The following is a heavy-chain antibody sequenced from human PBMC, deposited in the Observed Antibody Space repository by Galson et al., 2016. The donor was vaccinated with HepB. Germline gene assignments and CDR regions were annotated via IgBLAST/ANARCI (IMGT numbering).Heavy chain of an antibody. CDR1: GFTFSGAY. J-gene: IGHJ4*02. CDR2: ISSGSADI. CDR3: ARDYSATFHYFDS. Sequence: SLRLSCAASGFTFSGAYMSWIRQTPGRGLEWISSISSGSADITYADPVKGRFTVSRDNAKHSLFLQMNSLRAEDTAVYYCARDYSATFHYFDSWGQGTLVTASS. V-gene: IGHV3-11*06. D-gene: IGHD1-26*01.